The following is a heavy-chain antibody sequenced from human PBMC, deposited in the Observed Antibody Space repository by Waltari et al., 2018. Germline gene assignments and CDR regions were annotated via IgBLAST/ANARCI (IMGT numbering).Heavy chain of an antibody. Sequence: EVQLVESGGGLIQPGGSLRLSCAASGFTVSSNYMSWVRQAPGKGLEWVSVIYSGGSTYYADPVKGRFTISRDNAKNTLYLQMNSLRAEDTAVYYCARARLAARTWFDPWGQGTLVTVSS. D-gene: IGHD2-15*01. CDR2: IYSGGST. CDR1: GFTVSSNY. CDR3: ARARLAARTWFDP. J-gene: IGHJ5*02. V-gene: IGHV3-53*01.